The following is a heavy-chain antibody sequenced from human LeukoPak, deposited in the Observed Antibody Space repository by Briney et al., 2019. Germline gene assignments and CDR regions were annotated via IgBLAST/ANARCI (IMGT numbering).Heavy chain of an antibody. CDR3: ARLHSSGYYYLTYYFDY. CDR2: IYSGGST. CDR1: GFTVSSNY. D-gene: IGHD3-22*01. V-gene: IGHV3-66*04. Sequence: GGSLRLSCAASGFTVSSNYMSWVRQAPGKGLEWVSVIYSGGSTYYADFVKGRFTISRDNSKNTLYLQMNSLRAEDTAVYYCARLHSSGYYYLTYYFDYWGQGTLVTVSS. J-gene: IGHJ4*02.